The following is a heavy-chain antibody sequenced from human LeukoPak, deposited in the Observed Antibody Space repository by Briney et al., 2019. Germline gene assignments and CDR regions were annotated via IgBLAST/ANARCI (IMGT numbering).Heavy chain of an antibody. D-gene: IGHD3-9*01. V-gene: IGHV4-39*01. CDR1: GGSISSSSYY. Sequence: PSETLSLTCTVSGGSISSSSYYWGWIRQPPGKGLEWIGSIYYSGSTYYNPSLKSRVTISVDTSKNQFSLKLSSVTAADTAVYYCARTILLYFDWLLYDAFDIWGQGTMVTVSS. CDR2: IYYSGST. CDR3: ARTILLYFDWLLYDAFDI. J-gene: IGHJ3*02.